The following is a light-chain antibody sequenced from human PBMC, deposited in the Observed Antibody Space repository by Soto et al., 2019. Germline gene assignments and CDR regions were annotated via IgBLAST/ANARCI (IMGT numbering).Light chain of an antibody. V-gene: IGLV4-69*01. CDR3: QTWGTGIRV. Sequence: QPVLTQSPSASASLGASVKLTCTLSSGHSSYAIAWHQQQPEKGPRYLMKLSSDGSHNKGDRIPDRFSGSSSGAERYLTISSLQSEDEADYYCQTWGTGIRVFGGGTKLTVL. CDR1: SGHSSYA. J-gene: IGLJ3*02. CDR2: LSSDGSH.